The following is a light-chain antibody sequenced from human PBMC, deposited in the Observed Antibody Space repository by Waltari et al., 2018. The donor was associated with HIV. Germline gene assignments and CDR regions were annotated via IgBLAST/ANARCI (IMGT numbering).Light chain of an antibody. J-gene: IGLJ1*01. CDR2: DVT. V-gene: IGLV2-8*01. Sequence: QPPLTHPPPPSGPPGQPVPFPATGPPSDFGGFTYFSWYQQHPGEAPRLIIYDVTKRPSGVPDRFSGSKSGNTASLTVSGLQAEDEAEYYCNSYAGSSKSYVFGTGTKVTVL. CDR1: PSDFGGFTY. CDR3: NSYAGSSKSYV.